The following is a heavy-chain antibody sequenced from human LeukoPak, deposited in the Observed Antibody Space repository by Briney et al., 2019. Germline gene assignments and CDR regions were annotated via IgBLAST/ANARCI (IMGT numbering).Heavy chain of an antibody. V-gene: IGHV4-30-4*01. D-gene: IGHD2-15*01. CDR3: ARDCSGGSCYGAFDI. J-gene: IGHJ3*02. CDR1: GASIRSGDYY. Sequence: PSETLSLTCTVSGASIRSGDYYWSWIRQPPGKCLEWIGYIYDSGSTYYHPSLKSRITISVDTSENRFSLKLSSVTATDTAVYYCARDCSGGSCYGAFDIWGQGTMVTVSS. CDR2: IYDSGST.